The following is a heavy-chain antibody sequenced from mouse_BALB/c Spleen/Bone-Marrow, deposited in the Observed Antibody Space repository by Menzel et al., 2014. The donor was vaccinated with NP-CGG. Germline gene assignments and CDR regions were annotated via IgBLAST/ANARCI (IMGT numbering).Heavy chain of an antibody. Sequence: SGAELVKPVASVKLSCTASGFNIKDTYMHWVKQRPEQGLEWIGRIDPANGNTKYDPKFQGKATIPADTSSIIDFLQLFSLTSEVTAVYYCARTPRATFYFDYWGQGTTITISS. V-gene: IGHV14-3*02. CDR1: GFNIKDTY. D-gene: IGHD3-1*01. CDR2: IDPANGNT. CDR3: ARTPRATFYFDY. J-gene: IGHJ2*01.